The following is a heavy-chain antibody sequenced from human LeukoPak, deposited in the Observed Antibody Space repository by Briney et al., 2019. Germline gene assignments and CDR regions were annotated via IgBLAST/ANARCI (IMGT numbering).Heavy chain of an antibody. J-gene: IGHJ6*02. CDR3: AKVFGEFTYYYGMDV. V-gene: IGHV3-30*18. Sequence: GGSLRLSCAASGFTFSSYGMHWVLQAAGKGLEWVGVISYDGSNKYYADSVKGRFTISRDNSKNTLYLQMNSLRAEDTAVYYCAKVFGEFTYYYGMDVWGQGTTVTVSS. CDR1: GFTFSSYG. D-gene: IGHD3-10*01. CDR2: ISYDGSNK.